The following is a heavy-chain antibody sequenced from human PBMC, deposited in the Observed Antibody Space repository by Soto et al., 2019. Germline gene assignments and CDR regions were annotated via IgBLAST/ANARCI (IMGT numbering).Heavy chain of an antibody. CDR1: GGTFSNDI. J-gene: IGHJ4*02. V-gene: IGHV1-69*08. CDR3: ARDSPIGSTFSGYDAIDY. D-gene: IGHD5-12*01. Sequence: QVQLVQSGAEVKKPGSSVKVSCKTSGGTFSNDIITWVRQAPGQGLEWMGRIIPLLDIANYARKFQGRVTITADTSTSTAYMELNSLRSEDTAVYYCARDSPIGSTFSGYDAIDYWGQGTLVTVSS. CDR2: IIPLLDIA.